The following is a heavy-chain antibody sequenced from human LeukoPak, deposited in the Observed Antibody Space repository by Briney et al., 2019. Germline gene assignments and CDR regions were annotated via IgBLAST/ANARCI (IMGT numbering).Heavy chain of an antibody. CDR3: ARVAARPRYYYYYGMDV. J-gene: IGHJ6*02. Sequence: GGSLRLSRAASGFTVSSNYMSWVRQAPGKGLEWVSVIYSGGSTYYADSVKGRFTISRDNSKNTLYLQMNSLRAEDTAVYYCARVAARPRYYYYYGMDVWGQGTTVTVSS. CDR1: GFTVSSNY. CDR2: IYSGGST. V-gene: IGHV3-53*01. D-gene: IGHD6-6*01.